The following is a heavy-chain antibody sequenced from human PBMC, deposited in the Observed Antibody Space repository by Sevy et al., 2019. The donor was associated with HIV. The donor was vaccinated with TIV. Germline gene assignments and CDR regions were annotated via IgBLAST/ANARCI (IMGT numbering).Heavy chain of an antibody. J-gene: IGHJ6*03. CDR1: GGTFSSYA. V-gene: IGHV1-69*06. D-gene: IGHD3-9*01. CDR2: IIPIFGTA. CDR3: ASGVLRYFDWSKNYYYSMEV. Sequence: ASVKVSCKASGGTFSSYAISWVRQAPGQGLEWMGGIIPIFGTANYAQKFQGRVTITADKSTSTAYMELSSLRSEDTAVYYCASGVLRYFDWSKNYYYSMEVWGKGTTVTVSS.